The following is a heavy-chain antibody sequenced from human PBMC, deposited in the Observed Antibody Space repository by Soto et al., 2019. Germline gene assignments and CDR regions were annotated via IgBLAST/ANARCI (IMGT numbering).Heavy chain of an antibody. Sequence: PSETLSLTCTVSGGSISNFYWSWIRQPPGKGLEWIGYVYYSGSTNYNPSLKSRVTISVDTSKKEFSLKLSSVTAADTAVYYCARSSTSANYFDYWGQGTLVTVSS. D-gene: IGHD2-2*01. CDR1: GGSISNFY. CDR2: VYYSGST. V-gene: IGHV4-59*08. J-gene: IGHJ4*02. CDR3: ARSSTSANYFDY.